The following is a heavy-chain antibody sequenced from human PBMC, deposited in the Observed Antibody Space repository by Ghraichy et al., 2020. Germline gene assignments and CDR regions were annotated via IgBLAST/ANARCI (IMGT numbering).Heavy chain of an antibody. CDR2: IYHSGST. J-gene: IGHJ4*02. CDR3: ARVRQQPKYYFDY. D-gene: IGHD6-13*01. V-gene: IGHV4-38-2*02. CDR1: GYSISSGYY. Sequence: SETLSLTCTVSGYSISSGYYWGWIRQPPGKGLEWIGSIYHSGSTYYNPSLKSRVTISVDTSKNQFSLKLSSVTAADTAVYYCARVRQQPKYYFDYWGQGTLVTVSS.